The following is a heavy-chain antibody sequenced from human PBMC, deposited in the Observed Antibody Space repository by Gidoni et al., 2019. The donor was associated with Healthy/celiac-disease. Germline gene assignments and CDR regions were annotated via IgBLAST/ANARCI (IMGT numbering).Heavy chain of an antibody. D-gene: IGHD4-17*01. CDR2: ICSSGSTI. CDR1: GFTFSSYE. Sequence: EVQLVESGGGLVQPGGSLRLPCAASGFTFSSYEMNWVRQAPGKGMECVSYICSSGSTIYYADSVKGRFTISRDNAKNSLYLQMNSLRAEDTAVYYCARDAPYGDYDYYGMDVWGQGTTVPVSS. CDR3: ARDAPYGDYDYYGMDV. J-gene: IGHJ6*02. V-gene: IGHV3-48*03.